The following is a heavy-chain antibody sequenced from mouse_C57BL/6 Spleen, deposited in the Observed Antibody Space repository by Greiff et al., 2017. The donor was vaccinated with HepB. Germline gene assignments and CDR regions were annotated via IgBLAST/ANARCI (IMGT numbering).Heavy chain of an antibody. CDR3: ARECETTVVPHWYFDV. CDR2: ISGGGGNT. D-gene: IGHD1-1*01. CDR1: GFTFSSYT. J-gene: IGHJ1*01. V-gene: IGHV5-9*01. Sequence: DVKLVESGGGLVKPGGSLKLSCAASGFTFSSYTMSWVRQTPEKRLEWVATISGGGGNTYYPDSVKGRFTISRDNAKNTLYLQMSSLRSEDTALYYCARECETTVVPHWYFDVWGPGTTVTVSS.